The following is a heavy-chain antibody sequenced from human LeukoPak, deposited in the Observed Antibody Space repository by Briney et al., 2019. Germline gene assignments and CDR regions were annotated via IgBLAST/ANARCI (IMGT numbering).Heavy chain of an antibody. Sequence: SETLSLTCTVSGGSISSYYWSWIRQPPGKGLEWIGYIYTSGSTNYNPSLKSRGTIAVDTSKNQFVLKLISGTAADTAVYSCARLGDLYYYYMDVWGKGTTVTVSS. CDR3: ARLGDLYYYYMDV. V-gene: IGHV4-4*09. J-gene: IGHJ6*03. CDR1: GGSISSYY. CDR2: IYTSGST. D-gene: IGHD3-10*01.